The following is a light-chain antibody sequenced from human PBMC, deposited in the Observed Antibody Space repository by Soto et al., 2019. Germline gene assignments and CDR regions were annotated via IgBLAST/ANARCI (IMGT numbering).Light chain of an antibody. V-gene: IGKV1D-13*01. J-gene: IGKJ5*01. CDR1: QGISSA. CDR3: QQFNNYPPSIT. CDR2: DAS. Sequence: AIQLTQSPYSLSASVGDRVTITCRASQGISSALAWYQQKPGKAPKLLIYDASSLESGVPSRFSGSGSGTDFTLTISSLQPEDFATYYCQQFNNYPPSITFGQGTRLEIK.